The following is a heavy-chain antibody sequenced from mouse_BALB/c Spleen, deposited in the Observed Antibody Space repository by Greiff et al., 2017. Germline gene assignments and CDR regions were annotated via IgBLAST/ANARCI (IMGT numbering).Heavy chain of an antibody. J-gene: IGHJ4*01. D-gene: IGHD4-1*01. V-gene: IGHV2-9*02. CDR1: GFSLTSYG. CDR2: IWAGGST. CDR3: ARERENWAYAMDY. Sequence: VMLVESGPGLVAPSQSLSITCTVSGFSLTSYGVHWVRQPPGKGLEWLGVIWAGGSTNYNSALMSRLSISKDNSKSQVFLKMNSLQTDDTAMYDCARERENWAYAMDYWGQGTSVTVSS.